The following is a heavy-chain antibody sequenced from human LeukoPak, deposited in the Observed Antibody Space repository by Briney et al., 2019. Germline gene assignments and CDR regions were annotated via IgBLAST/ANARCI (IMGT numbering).Heavy chain of an antibody. D-gene: IGHD3-10*01. V-gene: IGHV3-74*01. CDR2: INSDGSST. Sequence: GGSLRLSCAASGFTFSSYWMHWVRQVPGKGLVWVSRINSDGSSTSYADSVKGRFTISRDNAKNTLYVQMNSLRAEDTAVYYCSTGSGHAFDIWGRGIMVTVSS. CDR1: GFTFSSYW. J-gene: IGHJ3*02. CDR3: STGSGHAFDI.